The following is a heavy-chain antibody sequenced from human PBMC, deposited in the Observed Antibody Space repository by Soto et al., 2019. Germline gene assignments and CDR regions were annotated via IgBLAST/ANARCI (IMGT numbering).Heavy chain of an antibody. V-gene: IGHV3-30*03. J-gene: IGHJ6*02. Sequence: VQLVESGGGVVQPGRSLRLSCAASGFNFKNYNLHWVRQAPGKGLEWVAVVSYEGNNKYYGDSVKGRFTISKDESKTTVYLQMTNLRSEDTAKYYCARAGSTTCQPSSCHYYGMDVWGLGTTVTVS. CDR1: GFNFKNYN. CDR2: VSYEGNNK. CDR3: ARAGSTTCQPSSCHYYGMDV. D-gene: IGHD2-2*01.